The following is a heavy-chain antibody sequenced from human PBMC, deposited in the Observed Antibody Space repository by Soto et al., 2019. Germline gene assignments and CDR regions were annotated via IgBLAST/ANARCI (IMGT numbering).Heavy chain of an antibody. J-gene: IGHJ4*02. Sequence: QVQLVESGGGVVQPGRSLRLSCAATGFTFSSYGMHWVRQAPGKGLEWVAVIWYDGSNKYYADSVKGRFTISRDNSKNTLYLNMNSLSAEDTAVYYCARDGITPLTGYSSGWYLGYWGQGTLVTVSS. D-gene: IGHD6-19*01. CDR3: ARDGITPLTGYSSGWYLGY. CDR2: IWYDGSNK. V-gene: IGHV3-33*01. CDR1: GFTFSSYG.